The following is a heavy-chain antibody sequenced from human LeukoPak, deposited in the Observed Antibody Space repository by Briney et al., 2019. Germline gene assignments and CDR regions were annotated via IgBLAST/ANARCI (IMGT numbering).Heavy chain of an antibody. Sequence: SETLSLTCAVYGGSFSGYYWSWIRQPPGKGLEWIGEINHSGSTNYNPSLKSRVTISVDTSKNQFSLKLSSVTAADTAVYYCARHRNYYCSTTSCPIDYWGQGTLVTVSS. CDR2: INHSGST. CDR1: GGSFSGYY. J-gene: IGHJ4*02. D-gene: IGHD2-2*01. V-gene: IGHV4-34*01. CDR3: ARHRNYYCSTTSCPIDY.